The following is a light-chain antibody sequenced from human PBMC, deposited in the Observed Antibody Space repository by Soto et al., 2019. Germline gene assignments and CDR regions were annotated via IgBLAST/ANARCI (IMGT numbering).Light chain of an antibody. V-gene: IGKV3-20*01. CDR2: GAS. CDR3: QQYYSSPPT. CDR1: QSVSSN. J-gene: IGKJ1*01. Sequence: EIVMTQSPATLSVSPGERATLSCRASQSVSSNLAWYQQKPGQAPRLLIYGASSRATGTPDRFSGSGSGTDFTLTISRLEPEDFAVYYCQQYYSSPPTFGQGTKVDI.